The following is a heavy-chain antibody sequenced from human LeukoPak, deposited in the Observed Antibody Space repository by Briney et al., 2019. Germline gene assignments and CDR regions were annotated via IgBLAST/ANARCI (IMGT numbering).Heavy chain of an antibody. CDR1: GGSISSSGYY. V-gene: IGHV4-39*01. D-gene: IGHD1-26*01. CDR2: IYYSGST. J-gene: IGHJ5*02. Sequence: PSETLSLTCTVSGGSISSSGYYWGWIRQPPGKGLEWIASIYYSGSTYYNPSLKSRVTISVDTSRNQLSLKLSSLTAADTAVYYCARHEYSGSYYGLSWFDPWGQGTLVTVSS. CDR3: ARHEYSGSYYGLSWFDP.